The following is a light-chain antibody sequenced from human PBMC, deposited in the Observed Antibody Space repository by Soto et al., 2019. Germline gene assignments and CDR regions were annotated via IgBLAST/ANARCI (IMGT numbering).Light chain of an antibody. J-gene: IGKJ2*01. CDR3: QQYGSSPRYT. Sequence: EIVLTQSPGTLSLSPGERATLSCRASQSVSSSYLAWYQQKPGQAPRLLIYGASSRATGIPDRCSGSGSGTDFTLTISRLEPEDVAVYYGQQYGSSPRYTFGQGTKLEIK. CDR1: QSVSSSY. CDR2: GAS. V-gene: IGKV3-20*01.